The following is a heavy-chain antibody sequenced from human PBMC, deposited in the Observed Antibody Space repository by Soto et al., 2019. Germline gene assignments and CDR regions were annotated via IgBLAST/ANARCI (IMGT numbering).Heavy chain of an antibody. D-gene: IGHD4-17*01. J-gene: IGHJ4*02. CDR1: GGTFSSYT. CDR3: ARASPDYGDRLYFDY. V-gene: IGHV1-69*02. CDR2: IIPILGIA. Sequence: SVKVSCKASGGTFSSYTISWVRQAPGQGLEWMGRIIPILGIANYAQKFQGRVTITADKSTSTAYMELSSLRSEDTAVYYCARASPDYGDRLYFDYWGQGTLVTVSS.